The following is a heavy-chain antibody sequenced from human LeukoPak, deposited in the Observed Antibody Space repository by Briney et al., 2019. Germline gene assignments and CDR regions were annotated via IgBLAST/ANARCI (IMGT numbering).Heavy chain of an antibody. Sequence: PGGSLRLSCAASGFTFEKYAMHWVRQAPGKGLEWVALILYDGSIANSADSVRGRFIMSRDNSKNTVFLQMNSLRIEYTAVYYFWKGQINGSFNLMGFWGQGTLVNGFS. CDR2: ILYDGSIA. V-gene: IGHV3-30*01. CDR1: GFTFEKYA. D-gene: IGHD1-20*01. J-gene: IGHJ4*02. CDR3: WKGQINGSFNLMGF.